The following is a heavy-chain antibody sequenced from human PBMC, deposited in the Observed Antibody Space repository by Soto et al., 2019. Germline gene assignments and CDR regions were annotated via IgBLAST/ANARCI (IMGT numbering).Heavy chain of an antibody. CDR2: IYYSGST. CDR3: ARHFSVDYFDY. J-gene: IGHJ4*02. V-gene: IGHV4-39*01. Sequence: PSETLSLTCPVSRAPVSSSTYTWGWIRQPPGKGLEWIGSIYYSGSTYYNPSLKSRVTISVDRSKNQFSLKLSSVTAADTAVYYCARHFSVDYFDYWGQGALVTVSS. CDR1: RAPVSSSTYT.